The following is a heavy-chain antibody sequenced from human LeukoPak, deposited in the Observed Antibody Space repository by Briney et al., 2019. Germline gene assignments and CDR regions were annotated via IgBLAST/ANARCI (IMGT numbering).Heavy chain of an antibody. D-gene: IGHD3-22*01. Sequence: QPGGSLSLSCAASGFTFSIYAMSWVCQAPGKGLQWVSSITSRGESTWYVDSVKGRFTITRDNSENTLYLQMHSLRAEDTAVYYCARDRPNYYGSDGHYYRRDGDYWGRGTLVSVSS. J-gene: IGHJ4*02. CDR2: ITSRGEST. V-gene: IGHV3-23*01. CDR1: GFTFSIYA. CDR3: ARDRPNYYGSDGHYYRRDGDY.